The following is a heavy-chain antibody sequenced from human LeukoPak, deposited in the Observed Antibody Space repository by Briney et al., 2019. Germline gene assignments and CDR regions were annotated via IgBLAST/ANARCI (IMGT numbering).Heavy chain of an antibody. CDR2: ISSSSSYI. V-gene: IGHV3-21*01. D-gene: IGHD3-3*01. J-gene: IGHJ4*02. Sequence: GGSLRLSCSASGFTFSSYSMNWVRQAPGKGLEWVSSISSSSSYIYYADSVKGRFTISRDNAKNSLYLQMNSLRAEDTAVYYCARYQYDFWSGFWGQGTLVTVSS. CDR3: ARYQYDFWSGF. CDR1: GFTFSSYS.